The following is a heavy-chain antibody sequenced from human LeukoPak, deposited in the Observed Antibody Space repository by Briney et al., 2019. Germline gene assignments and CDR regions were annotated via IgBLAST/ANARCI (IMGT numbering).Heavy chain of an antibody. V-gene: IGHV5-51*01. D-gene: IGHD3-10*01. CDR3: ARGYYYRSGNYYKSGY. J-gene: IGHJ4*02. Sequence: GESLKISCKGSGYSFANYWIAWVRQMPGKGLEWMGIIYPGDSNTIYSPSFQGQVTISADKSISTAYLQWSSLKASDTAMYYCARGYYYRSGNYYKSGYWGQGTLVTVSS. CDR2: IYPGDSNT. CDR1: GYSFANYW.